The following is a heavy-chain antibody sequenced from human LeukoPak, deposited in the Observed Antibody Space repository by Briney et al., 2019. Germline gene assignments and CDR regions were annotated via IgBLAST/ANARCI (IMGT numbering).Heavy chain of an antibody. CDR1: GFTFSSYS. D-gene: IGHD6-13*01. CDR2: ISSSSSYI. CDR3: ARDKGGGGSSWPSDY. J-gene: IGHJ4*02. Sequence: GSLRLSCAASGFTFSSYSMNWVRQAPGKGLEWVSSISSSSSYIYYADSVKGRFTISRDNAKNSLYLQMNSLRAEDTAVYYCARDKGGGGSSWPSDYWGQGTLVTVSS. V-gene: IGHV3-21*01.